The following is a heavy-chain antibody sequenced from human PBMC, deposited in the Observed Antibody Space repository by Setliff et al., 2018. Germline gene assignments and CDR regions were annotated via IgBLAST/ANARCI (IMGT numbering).Heavy chain of an antibody. CDR3: VREGVDRRSSTDYRYYMDV. Sequence: ASVKVSCKASGGTFSSYGISWVRQAPGQGLEWLGGTIPNFGTTEYAQKFQGRLTIITDESTNTAFMQLSSLRSDDTAVYYCVREGVDRRSSTDYRYYMDVWGKGTTVTVSS. V-gene: IGHV1-69*05. D-gene: IGHD6-6*01. J-gene: IGHJ6*03. CDR2: TIPNFGTT. CDR1: GGTFSSYG.